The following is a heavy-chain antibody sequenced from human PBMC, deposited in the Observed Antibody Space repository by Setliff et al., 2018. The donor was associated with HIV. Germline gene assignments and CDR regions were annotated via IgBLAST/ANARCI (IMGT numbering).Heavy chain of an antibody. CDR2: INTHSGYT. V-gene: IGHV1-18*01. Sequence: VKVSCKASGYTFNNYGISWVRQAPGQGLEWMGWINTHSGYTNYAQNVQGRVTMTMDTSTGTAYMELRSLKSDDTAVYYCARGKTWLRFLDYWGQGTLVTVSS. D-gene: IGHD5-12*01. CDR1: GYTFNNYG. CDR3: ARGKTWLRFLDY. J-gene: IGHJ4*02.